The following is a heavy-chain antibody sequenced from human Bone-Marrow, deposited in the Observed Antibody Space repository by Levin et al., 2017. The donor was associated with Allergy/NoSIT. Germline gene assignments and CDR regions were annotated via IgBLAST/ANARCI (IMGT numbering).Heavy chain of an antibody. D-gene: IGHD6-6*01. Sequence: ASVKVSCKGSGYIFTGYYIHWARQAPGQGLEWMGRINTYSGGTRYAPKFQGRVSLTSDTSVSSAYMELSRLTSEDTAVYYCARGGLGISARIFDPWGQGTLVTVSS. CDR2: INTYSGGT. V-gene: IGHV1-2*06. CDR1: GYIFTGYY. CDR3: ARGGLGISARIFDP. J-gene: IGHJ5*02.